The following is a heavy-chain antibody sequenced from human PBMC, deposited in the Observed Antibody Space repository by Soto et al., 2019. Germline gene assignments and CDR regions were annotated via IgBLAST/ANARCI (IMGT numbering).Heavy chain of an antibody. Sequence: EVQLLESGGGLVQPGGSLRLSCAVSGFTFSNFGMSWVRQAPGKGLEWVSGIISSGLRSFYADSVKGRFTISRDNSKNTLYLQMNYLRAEDTAVYYCATSRGDGDPNGYWGQGTLVTVSS. CDR2: IISSGLRS. V-gene: IGHV3-23*01. CDR1: GFTFSNFG. D-gene: IGHD2-21*02. J-gene: IGHJ4*02. CDR3: ATSRGDGDPNGY.